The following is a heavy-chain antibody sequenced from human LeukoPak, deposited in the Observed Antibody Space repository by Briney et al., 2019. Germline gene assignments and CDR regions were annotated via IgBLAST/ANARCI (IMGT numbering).Heavy chain of an antibody. CDR1: GGSISSSSYY. D-gene: IGHD4-23*01. CDR2: IYYSGST. J-gene: IGHJ4*02. CDR3: ARAMVYGGVLFDY. Sequence: SQTLCLTCTVSGGSISSSSYYWGWIRPPPGKGLEWVGSIYYSGSTYYNPSLKSRVTISVDTSKNQFSLTLSSVTAADTAVYYCARAMVYGGVLFDYWGQGTLVTVSS. V-gene: IGHV4-39*07.